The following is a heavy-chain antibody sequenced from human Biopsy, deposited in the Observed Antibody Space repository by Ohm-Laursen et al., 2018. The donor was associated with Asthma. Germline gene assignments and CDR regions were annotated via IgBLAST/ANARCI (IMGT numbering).Heavy chain of an antibody. J-gene: IGHJ6*02. Sequence: SDTLSLTCRVSGGYTGSSDHHWAWIRQAPGKGLEWIGFVFYSGTTHYSRSLERRVSISIDTATNEFSMKLWSVTPADTAVYFCARVVSYGDIYFGIDVWGPGNTVVVS. D-gene: IGHD4-17*01. CDR3: ARVVSYGDIYFGIDV. V-gene: IGHV4-30-4*02. CDR1: GGYTGSSDHH. CDR2: VFYSGTT.